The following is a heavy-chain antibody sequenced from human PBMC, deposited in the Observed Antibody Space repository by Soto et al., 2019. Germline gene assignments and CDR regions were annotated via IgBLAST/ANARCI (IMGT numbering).Heavy chain of an antibody. D-gene: IGHD2-21*02. V-gene: IGHV4-59*01. J-gene: IGHJ5*02. Sequence: SETLSLTCSVSGGSISSYYWSWIRQPPGKGLEWIGYIFYSGRSGSTNYNPSLKSRVIISVDTSKNQFSLKLSSVTAADTSVYYCATTALGWFDPWGQGTLVTVSS. CDR3: ATTALGWFDP. CDR1: GGSISSYY. CDR2: IFYSGRSGST.